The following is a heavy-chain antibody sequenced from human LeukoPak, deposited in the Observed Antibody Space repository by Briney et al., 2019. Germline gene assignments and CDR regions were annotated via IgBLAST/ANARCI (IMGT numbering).Heavy chain of an antibody. J-gene: IGHJ6*03. Sequence: GGSLRLSCAASGFTFSSYWMSWVRQAPGKGLEWVSNIKQDGSEKYYVDSVKGRFTISRDNAKNSLYLQMNSLRAEDTAVYYCAREGSGYYMDVWGKGTTVTVSS. CDR1: GFTFSSYW. V-gene: IGHV3-7*01. D-gene: IGHD3-10*01. CDR2: IKQDGSEK. CDR3: AREGSGYYMDV.